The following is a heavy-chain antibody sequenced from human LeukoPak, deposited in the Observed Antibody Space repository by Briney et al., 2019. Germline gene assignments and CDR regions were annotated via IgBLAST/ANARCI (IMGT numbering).Heavy chain of an antibody. J-gene: IGHJ5*02. CDR3: ARVCRIAAAAAGDWFDP. Sequence: SETLSLTCTVSGGSISSGDYYWSWIRQPPGKGLEWIGYIYYSGSTYYNPSLKSRVTISVDTSKNQFSLKLSSVTAADTAAYYCARVCRIAAAAAGDWFDPWGQGTLVTVSS. D-gene: IGHD6-13*01. CDR1: GGSISSGDYY. V-gene: IGHV4-30-4*08. CDR2: IYYSGST.